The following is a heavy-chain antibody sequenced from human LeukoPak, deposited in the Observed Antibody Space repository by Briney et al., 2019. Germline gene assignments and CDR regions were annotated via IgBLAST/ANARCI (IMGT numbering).Heavy chain of an antibody. V-gene: IGHV1-46*02. CDR1: GYTFNSYY. CDR2: ISPTGDST. CDR3: AREASGGYSDY. Sequence: ASVKVSCKASGYTFNSYYRHWVRQAPGQGLEWVGLISPTGDSTNYAQTFRGRVTMTRDTSTNTVYMDLSSLRSEDTAVYYCAREASGGYSDYWGQGTLVIVSS. J-gene: IGHJ4*02. D-gene: IGHD4-23*01.